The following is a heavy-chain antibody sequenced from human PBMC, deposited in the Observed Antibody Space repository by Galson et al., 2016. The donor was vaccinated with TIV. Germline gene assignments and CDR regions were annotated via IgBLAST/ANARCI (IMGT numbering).Heavy chain of an antibody. D-gene: IGHD3-10*02. Sequence: PALVKPTQTLTLTCTFSGFSLITNGVGVGWVRQPPGKALEWLAHIYWDDDGRYSPSLKSRLTITKDTSKNQVVLRMTNMDPMDTATYYCVHLPNMFYYGMDFWGQGTTVTVSS. CDR1: GFSLITNGVG. V-gene: IGHV2-5*02. CDR3: VHLPNMFYYGMDF. CDR2: IYWDDDG. J-gene: IGHJ6*02.